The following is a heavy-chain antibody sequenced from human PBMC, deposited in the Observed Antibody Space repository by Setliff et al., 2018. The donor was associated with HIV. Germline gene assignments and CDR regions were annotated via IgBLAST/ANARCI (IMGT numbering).Heavy chain of an antibody. V-gene: IGHV1-3*04. CDR2: INTGNENT. Sequence: ASVKVSCKASGYTFSQYALHWVRQAPGQRLEWMGWINTGNENTRYSQKFQGRVSIIRDTSANTAYMELTNLRSDDSAIYYCARVSGGRPGNYYYAMDVWVPETLLVTVSS. D-gene: IGHD1-26*01. J-gene: IGHJ6*02. CDR1: GYTFSQYA. CDR3: ARVSGGRPGNYYYAMDV.